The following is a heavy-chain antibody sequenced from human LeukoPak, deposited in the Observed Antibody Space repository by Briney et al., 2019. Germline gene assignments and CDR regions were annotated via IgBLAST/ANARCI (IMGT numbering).Heavy chain of an antibody. CDR2: ISYDGSNK. V-gene: IGHV3-30*18. CDR3: AKDPRPYYYYGMDV. J-gene: IGHJ6*02. Sequence: GRSLRLSCAASGFTFSSYGMHWVRQAPGKGLEWVAVISYDGSNKYYADSVKGRFTISRDNSKNTLYLQMNSLRAEDTAVYYCAKDPRPYYYYGMDVWGQGTRSPSP. CDR1: GFTFSSYG.